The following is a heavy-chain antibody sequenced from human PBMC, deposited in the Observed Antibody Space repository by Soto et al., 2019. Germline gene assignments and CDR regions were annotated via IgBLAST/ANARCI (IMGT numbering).Heavy chain of an antibody. Sequence: PVGSLRLSCAASGFTFSSYGMHWVRQAPGKGLEWVAVISYDGSNKYYADSVKGRFTISRDNSKNTLYLQMNSLRAEDTAVYYCAKDKAYYDILIDAGGMDVWGQGTTVTVSS. D-gene: IGHD3-9*01. CDR1: GFTFSSYG. CDR2: ISYDGSNK. J-gene: IGHJ6*02. CDR3: AKDKAYYDILIDAGGMDV. V-gene: IGHV3-30*18.